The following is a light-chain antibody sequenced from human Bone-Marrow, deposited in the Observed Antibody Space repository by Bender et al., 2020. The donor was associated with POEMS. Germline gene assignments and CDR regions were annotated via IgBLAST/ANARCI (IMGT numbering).Light chain of an antibody. V-gene: IGLV1-44*01. CDR1: NSNIGTNA. J-gene: IGLJ3*02. Sequence: QSVLTQPPSASGTPGQRVTISCSGSNSNIGTNAVNWYQQFPGTAPKLLIYSDNQRPAGVPDRFYACKSGTSASLAISGLQSEDEADYYCAAWDAGLSGWVVGGGTKLTVL. CDR2: SDN. CDR3: AAWDAGLSGWV.